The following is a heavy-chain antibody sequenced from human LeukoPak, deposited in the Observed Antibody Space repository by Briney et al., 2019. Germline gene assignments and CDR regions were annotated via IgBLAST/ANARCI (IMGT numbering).Heavy chain of an antibody. V-gene: IGHV1-46*01. J-gene: IGHJ6*03. D-gene: IGHD3-3*01. CDR2: INPSGGST. CDR1: GYTFTSYY. Sequence: GASVKVSCKASGYTFTSYYMHWVRQAPGQGLEWMGIINPSGGSTSYAQKFQGRVTMTRDMSTSTVYMELSSLRSEDTAVYYCARGGGDFWSGYSLSYYYCYYMDVWGKGTTVTVSS. CDR3: ARGGGDFWSGYSLSYYYCYYMDV.